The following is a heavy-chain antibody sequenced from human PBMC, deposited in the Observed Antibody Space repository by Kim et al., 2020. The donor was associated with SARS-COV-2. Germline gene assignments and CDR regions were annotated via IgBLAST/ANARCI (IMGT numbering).Heavy chain of an antibody. Sequence: ASVKVSCKASGYSFTSKYIHWVRQAPGQGPEWMGIINPSGANTLYAQKFQGRVTMTRDTSTSTVYMELSSLRSEDTAVYYCARAYGSGGYSGRRDFDNWGQGTLVTVSS. V-gene: IGHV1-46*01. CDR3: ARAYGSGGYSGRRDFDN. CDR2: INPSGANT. CDR1: GYSFTSKY. D-gene: IGHD3-10*01. J-gene: IGHJ4*02.